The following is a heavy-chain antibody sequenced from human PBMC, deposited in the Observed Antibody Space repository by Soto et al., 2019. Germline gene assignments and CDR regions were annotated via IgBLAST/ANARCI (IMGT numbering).Heavy chain of an antibody. Sequence: QVQLQESGPGLVEPSETLSLTCSVSGDSISSSYWSWIRQPPGKGLEWIGYIYYSGSTNYNPSLKSRVTISLDTSKNQFSLKVSSVTAADTAVYYFARGYDWFDPWGQGTLLTVSS. CDR3: ARGYDWFDP. CDR1: GDSISSSY. CDR2: IYYSGST. D-gene: IGHD5-12*01. V-gene: IGHV4-59*01. J-gene: IGHJ5*02.